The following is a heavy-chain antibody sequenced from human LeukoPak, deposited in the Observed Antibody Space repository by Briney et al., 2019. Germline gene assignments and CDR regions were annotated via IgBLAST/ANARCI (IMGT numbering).Heavy chain of an antibody. CDR1: GGSFSSYY. J-gene: IGHJ4*02. V-gene: IGHV4-4*07. D-gene: IGHD5-24*01. Sequence: ETLSLTCTVSGGSFSSYYWSWIRQPAGKGLEWIGRIYTSGSTNYNSSLKSRVTMSVDTSKNQVSLKLSSVAAADTAVYYCATGDGYNSFDYWGQGTLVTVSS. CDR2: IYTSGST. CDR3: ATGDGYNSFDY.